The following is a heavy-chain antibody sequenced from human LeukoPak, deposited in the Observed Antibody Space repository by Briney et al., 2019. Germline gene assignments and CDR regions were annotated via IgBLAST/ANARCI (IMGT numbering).Heavy chain of an antibody. D-gene: IGHD5-18*01. V-gene: IGHV4-4*02. Sequence: SETLSLTCAVSGGSISSNNWWSWVRQPPGKGLEWIGEIHHSGSTNYNPSLKSRVTISVDKSKNQFSLKLSSVTAADTAVYYCARGTRGYSYGFDYWGQGTLVTVSS. CDR1: GGSISSNNW. CDR3: ARGTRGYSYGFDY. CDR2: IHHSGST. J-gene: IGHJ4*02.